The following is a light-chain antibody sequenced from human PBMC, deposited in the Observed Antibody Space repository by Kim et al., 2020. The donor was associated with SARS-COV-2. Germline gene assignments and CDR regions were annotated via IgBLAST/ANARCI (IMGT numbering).Light chain of an antibody. V-gene: IGLV4-69*01. CDR1: TGHSNYA. CDR2: LSSDGRH. Sequence: VKQPCTVPTGHSNYAIAWLQQQPGKGPRYLMRLSSDGRHTKGDGIPARFSGSTSGSEYSLTISSLQSEDEADYYCQTWGSGGIGVFGGGTQLTVL. CDR3: QTWGSGGIGV. J-gene: IGLJ2*01.